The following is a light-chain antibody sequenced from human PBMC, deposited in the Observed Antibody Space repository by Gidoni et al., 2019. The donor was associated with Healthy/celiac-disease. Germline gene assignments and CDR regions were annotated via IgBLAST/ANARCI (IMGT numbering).Light chain of an antibody. CDR3: SSYTSSSAVV. V-gene: IGLV2-14*01. CDR1: SSHVGGYNY. CDR2: DFS. J-gene: IGLJ2*01. Sequence: QSALTQPASVSGSTGQSLTLSCTGPSSHVGGYNYVSWYQQHPVKAPKLMIYDFSNRPSVVSNRFSGSKSGNTASLTISGLQAEDEADYYCSSYTSSSAVVFGGGTKLTVL.